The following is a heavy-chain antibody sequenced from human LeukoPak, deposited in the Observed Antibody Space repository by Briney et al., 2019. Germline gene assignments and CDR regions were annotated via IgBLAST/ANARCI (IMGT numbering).Heavy chain of an antibody. J-gene: IGHJ6*03. V-gene: IGHV1-2*02. CDR3: ARVSSGWYNYYYYMDV. Sequence: ASVKVSCKASGYTFTSYYMYWVRQAPGQGLEWMRIINPSGDNTNYAQKFQGRVTMTRDTSISTAYMELSRLRSDDTAVYYCARVSSGWYNYYYYMDVWGKGTTVTVSS. CDR1: GYTFTSYY. D-gene: IGHD6-19*01. CDR2: INPSGDNT.